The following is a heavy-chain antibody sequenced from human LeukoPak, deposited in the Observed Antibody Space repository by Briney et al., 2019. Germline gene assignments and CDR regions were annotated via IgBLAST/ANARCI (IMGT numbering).Heavy chain of an antibody. CDR2: IYHSGST. J-gene: IGHJ5*02. CDR3: ARVPYVATNGGWFDP. D-gene: IGHD7-27*01. CDR1: GGSISSGGYS. Sequence: PSETLSLTCAVSGGSISSGGYSWSWIRQPPGKGLEWIGYIYHSGSTYYNPSLKSRVTISVDRSKNQFSLKLSSVTAADTAVYYCARVPYVATNGGWFDPWGQGTLVTVSS. V-gene: IGHV4-30-2*01.